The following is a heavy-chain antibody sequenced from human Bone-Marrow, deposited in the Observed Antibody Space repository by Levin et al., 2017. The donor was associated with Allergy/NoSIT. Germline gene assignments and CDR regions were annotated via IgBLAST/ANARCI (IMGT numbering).Heavy chain of an antibody. CDR1: GFTFSNAW. CDR3: TTDVLRYFPLVPGTRFDY. V-gene: IGHV3-15*07. D-gene: IGHD3-9*01. J-gene: IGHJ4*02. CDR2: IKSKTDGGTT. Sequence: GGSLRLSCAASGFTFSNAWMNWVRQAPGKGLEWVGRIKSKTDGGTTDYAAPVKGRFTISRDDSKNTLYLQMNSLKTEDTAVYYCTTDVLRYFPLVPGTRFDYWGQGTLVTVSS.